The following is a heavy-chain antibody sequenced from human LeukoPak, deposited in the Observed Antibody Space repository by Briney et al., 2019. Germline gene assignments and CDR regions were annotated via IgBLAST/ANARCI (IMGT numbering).Heavy chain of an antibody. CDR1: GFTFSSYG. D-gene: IGHD2-21*01. Sequence: PGRSLRLSCAASGFTFSSYGMHWVRQAPGKGLEWVVVIWYDGINKYYADSVKGRFTISRDNSKNTVYLQMDSLRAEDTAVYYCARDGGGGDHFDYWGQGTLVTVSS. CDR2: IWYDGINK. V-gene: IGHV3-33*01. J-gene: IGHJ4*02. CDR3: ARDGGGGDHFDY.